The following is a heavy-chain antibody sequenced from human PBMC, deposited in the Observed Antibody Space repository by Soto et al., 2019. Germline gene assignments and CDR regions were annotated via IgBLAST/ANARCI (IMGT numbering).Heavy chain of an antibody. D-gene: IGHD5-12*01. Sequence: QVQLVESGGGLVKPGGSLRLSCAASGFTFSDYYMSWIRQAPGKGLEWVSYISSSGSTIYYADSLKGRFTISRDNAKNSQSRQMNILRAEDTAVYYCARGPPGWLPPLDYWGQGTLVTVSS. CDR1: GFTFSDYY. V-gene: IGHV3-11*01. CDR3: ARGPPGWLPPLDY. J-gene: IGHJ4*02. CDR2: ISSSGSTI.